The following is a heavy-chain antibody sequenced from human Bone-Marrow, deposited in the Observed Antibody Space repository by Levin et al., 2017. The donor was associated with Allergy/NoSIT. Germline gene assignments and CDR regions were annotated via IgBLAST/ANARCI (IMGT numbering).Heavy chain of an antibody. CDR2: ISGSGDTT. D-gene: IGHD6-19*01. V-gene: IGHV3-23*01. CDR1: GLVFSNYA. Sequence: GGSLRLSCAASGLVFSNYAMSWVRQSPGKGLEWVSAISGSGDTTYYADSMKGRFAVSRDNSKSTLYLQMNGLRAEDTAIYYCAARIVVAGTESPFDYWGQGTLVTVSS. J-gene: IGHJ4*02. CDR3: AARIVVAGTESPFDY.